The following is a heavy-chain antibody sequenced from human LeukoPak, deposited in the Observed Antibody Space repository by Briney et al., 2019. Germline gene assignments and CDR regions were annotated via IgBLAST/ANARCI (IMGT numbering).Heavy chain of an antibody. D-gene: IGHD3-22*01. Sequence: SETLSLTCTVSGGSISSGDYYWSWIRQPPGKGLEWIGYIYYSGSTYYNPSLKSRVTISVDTSKNQFSLKLSSVTAADTAVYYCARAATMIVVAHGAFDIWGQGTMVTVSS. CDR2: IYYSGST. CDR1: GGSISSGDYY. V-gene: IGHV4-30-4*01. J-gene: IGHJ3*02. CDR3: ARAATMIVVAHGAFDI.